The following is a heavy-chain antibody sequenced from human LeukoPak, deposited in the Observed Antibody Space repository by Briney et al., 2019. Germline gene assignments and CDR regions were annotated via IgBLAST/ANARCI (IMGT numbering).Heavy chain of an antibody. CDR3: ARAGPKFGSSWYTEDYMDV. Sequence: SETLSLTCTVSGGSTSSSNFYWGWIRQPPGKGLEWIGSIYYSGSTYYNPSLKSRVTISVDTSKNQFSLKLSSVTAADTAVYYCARAGPKFGSSWYTEDYMDVWGKGTTVTISS. CDR1: GGSTSSSNFY. V-gene: IGHV4-39*07. J-gene: IGHJ6*03. CDR2: IYYSGST. D-gene: IGHD6-13*01.